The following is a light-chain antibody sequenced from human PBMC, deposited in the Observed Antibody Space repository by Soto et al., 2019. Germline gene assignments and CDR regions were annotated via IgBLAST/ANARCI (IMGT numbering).Light chain of an antibody. CDR1: SSDVGGYSF. Sequence: QSALTQPPSASGSPGQSVTISCTGTSSDVGGYSFVSWYQQRPGKAPKLMIFEVTKRPSGVSSRFSASKSGNTASLTISGVQAEDEADYYCCSYAGTTTWVFGGGTKLTVL. V-gene: IGLV2-23*02. CDR3: CSYAGTTTWV. J-gene: IGLJ2*01. CDR2: EVT.